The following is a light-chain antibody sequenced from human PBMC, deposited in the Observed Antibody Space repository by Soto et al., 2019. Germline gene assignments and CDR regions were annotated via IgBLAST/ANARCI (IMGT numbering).Light chain of an antibody. CDR2: GAS. J-gene: IGKJ3*01. Sequence: EIVLTQSPGTLSLSPGERATLSCRASQSVSSYLAWYHQKPGQAPRLLMYGASSRATGIPDRISGSGSGTDFTLTISRLEPADSAVYYCKQYGSSLTFSPGTKVDLK. CDR3: KQYGSSLT. CDR1: QSVSSY. V-gene: IGKV3-20*01.